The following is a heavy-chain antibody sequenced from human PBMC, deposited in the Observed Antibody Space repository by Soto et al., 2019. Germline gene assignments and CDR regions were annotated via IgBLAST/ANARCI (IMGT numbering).Heavy chain of an antibody. CDR3: ARVMHATIYDFWSGYPIDY. V-gene: IGHV1-18*04. CDR2: IIAYNGNT. Sequence: ASVKVSCKASGYTFTSYGISWVRQAPGQGLEWMGWIIAYNGNTNYAQKLQGRVTMTTDTSTSTAYMELRSLRSDDTAVYYCARVMHATIYDFWSGYPIDYWGQGTPVTV. J-gene: IGHJ4*02. CDR1: GYTFTSYG. D-gene: IGHD3-3*01.